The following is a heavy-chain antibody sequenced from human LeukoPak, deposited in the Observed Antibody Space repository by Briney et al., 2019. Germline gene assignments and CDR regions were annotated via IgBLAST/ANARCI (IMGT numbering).Heavy chain of an antibody. Sequence: GGSLRLSCAASGFTFSSYGMHWVRQAPGKGLEWVAVISYDGSNKYYADSVQVRFTISRDNSKNTLYLQMNSLRAEDTAVYYCAKEGLVFFYYYYMDVWGKGTTVTVSS. CDR3: AKEGLVFFYYYYMDV. D-gene: IGHD3/OR15-3a*01. CDR2: ISYDGSNK. J-gene: IGHJ6*03. CDR1: GFTFSSYG. V-gene: IGHV3-30*18.